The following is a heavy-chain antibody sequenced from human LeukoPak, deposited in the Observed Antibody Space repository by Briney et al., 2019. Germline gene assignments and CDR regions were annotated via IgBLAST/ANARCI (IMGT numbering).Heavy chain of an antibody. CDR2: ISGSSDHI. D-gene: IGHD4-17*01. J-gene: IGHJ4*02. V-gene: IGHV3-23*01. CDR1: GFTFSHYA. CDR3: AKEPYGDYGSYFDF. Sequence: GGSLRLSCAASGFTFSHYALSWVRQAPGKGLEWVSAISGSSDHIYYADSVKGRFTISRDISKNTLSLQMNGLGAEDTAVYYCAKEPYGDYGSYFDFWGQGMLVTVSS.